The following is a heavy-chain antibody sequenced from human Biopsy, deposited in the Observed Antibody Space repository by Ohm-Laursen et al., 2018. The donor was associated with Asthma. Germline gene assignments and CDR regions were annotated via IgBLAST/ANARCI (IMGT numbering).Heavy chain of an antibody. CDR2: ISSSSSYI. CDR1: GFTFSSYS. J-gene: IGHJ4*02. D-gene: IGHD2-8*01. CDR3: AREVKMAY. Sequence: SLRLSCTASGFTFSSYSMNWVRQAPGKGLEWVSSISSSSSYIYYADSVKGRFTISRDNAKNSVFLQMNSLRAEDTGVYYCAREVKMAYWGRGTLVTVSS. V-gene: IGHV3-21*04.